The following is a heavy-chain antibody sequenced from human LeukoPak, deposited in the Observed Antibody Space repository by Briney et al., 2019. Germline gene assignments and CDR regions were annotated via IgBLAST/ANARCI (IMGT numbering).Heavy chain of an antibody. CDR2: IYYSGST. CDR1: GXXISSYY. Sequence: SETLSLTCTVSGXXISSYYWSWIRQPPGKGLEWIGYIYYSGSTNYNPSLKSRVTISVDTSKNQFSLKLSSVTAADTAVYYCARVTATYYYGSGSPDYFDYWGQGTLVTVSS. CDR3: ARVTATYYYGSGSPDYFDY. J-gene: IGHJ4*02. V-gene: IGHV4-59*01. D-gene: IGHD3-10*01.